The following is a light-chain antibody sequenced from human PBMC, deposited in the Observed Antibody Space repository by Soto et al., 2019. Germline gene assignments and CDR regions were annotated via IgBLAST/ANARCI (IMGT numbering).Light chain of an antibody. CDR2: GAS. Sequence: EIVMTQSPATLSVSPGERATLSCTASQSVSSNLAWYQQKAGQAPRLLIYGASTRATGIPVRFSGSGSGTEFTLTISSLQSEDFAVYHCQQYNKYPRTFGQGTKVEIK. V-gene: IGKV3-15*01. CDR1: QSVSSN. CDR3: QQYNKYPRT. J-gene: IGKJ1*01.